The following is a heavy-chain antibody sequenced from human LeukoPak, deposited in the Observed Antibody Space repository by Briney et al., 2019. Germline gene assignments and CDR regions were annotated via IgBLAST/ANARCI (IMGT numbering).Heavy chain of an antibody. CDR1: GFTFGDYA. CDR3: TGDNYDTDYYYYYMDV. Sequence: PGGSLRLSCTSSGFTFGDYAMSWVRQAPGKGLEWVGFIRTKVYDETADYAASVKGRFTISRDDSKNIAYLQMDSLKTEDTAVYYCTGDNYDTDYYYYYMDVWGKGTTVTISS. D-gene: IGHD4-11*01. J-gene: IGHJ6*03. CDR2: IRTKVYDETA. V-gene: IGHV3-49*04.